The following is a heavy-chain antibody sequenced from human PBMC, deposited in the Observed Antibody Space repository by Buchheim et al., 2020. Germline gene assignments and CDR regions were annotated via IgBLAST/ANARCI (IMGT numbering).Heavy chain of an antibody. Sequence: QVQLVESGGGVVQPGRSLRLSCAASGFTFSSYAIHWVRQAPGKGLEWVTVITYDGSNKYYADSVKGRFTASRDNSKNTLYLHMNSLRPEDTAVYYCARVAVAGIFYYYYGLDVWGQGTT. CDR2: ITYDGSNK. CDR1: GFTFSSYA. D-gene: IGHD6-19*01. J-gene: IGHJ6*02. V-gene: IGHV3-30-3*01. CDR3: ARVAVAGIFYYYYGLDV.